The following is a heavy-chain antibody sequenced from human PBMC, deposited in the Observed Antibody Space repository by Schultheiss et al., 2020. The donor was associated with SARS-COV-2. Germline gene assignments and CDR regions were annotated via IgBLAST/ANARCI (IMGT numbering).Heavy chain of an antibody. V-gene: IGHV3-30*18. Sequence: GGSLRLSCAASGFTFSSYGMHWVRQAPGKGLEWVAVISYDGSNKYYADSVKGRFTISRDNAKNSLYLQMNSLRAEDTAVYYCAKVYLDDFGGNTDWGQGTLVTVSS. CDR3: AKVYLDDFGGNTD. CDR1: GFTFSSYG. CDR2: ISYDGSNK. D-gene: IGHD4-23*01. J-gene: IGHJ4*02.